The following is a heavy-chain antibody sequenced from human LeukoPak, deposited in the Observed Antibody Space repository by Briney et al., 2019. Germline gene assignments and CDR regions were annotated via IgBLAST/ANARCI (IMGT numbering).Heavy chain of an antibody. CDR1: GYTFTSYD. D-gene: IGHD3-10*01. Sequence: ASVEVSCKASGYTFTSYDINWVRQATGQGLEWMGWMNLNSGNTGYAQKFQGRVIMTRNTSISTAYMELSSLRSEDTAVYYCAKTPPAMVRGVSYYSYYGMDVWGQGPTVTVSS. CDR3: AKTPPAMVRGVSYYSYYGMDV. CDR2: MNLNSGNT. J-gene: IGHJ6*02. V-gene: IGHV1-8*01.